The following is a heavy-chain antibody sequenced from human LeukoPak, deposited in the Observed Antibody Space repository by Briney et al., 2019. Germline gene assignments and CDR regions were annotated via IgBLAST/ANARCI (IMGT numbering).Heavy chain of an antibody. D-gene: IGHD3-22*01. J-gene: IGHJ5*02. CDR3: ARHGGYYDTSGDWFDP. Sequence: SETLSLTCTVSGGSISSSSYYWGWIRQPPGKGLEWIGSMYYSGSTYYNPSLKSRVTISVDTSKNQFSLKLSSVTAADTAVYYCARHGGYYDTSGDWFDPWGQGTLVTVSS. CDR2: MYYSGST. V-gene: IGHV4-39*01. CDR1: GGSISSSSYY.